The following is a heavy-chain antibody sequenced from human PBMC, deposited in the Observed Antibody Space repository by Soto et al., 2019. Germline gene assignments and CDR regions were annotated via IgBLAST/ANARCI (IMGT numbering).Heavy chain of an antibody. Sequence: VASVKVSCKAPGYIFTGYHIHWVRQAPGRGLEWMGWINPNSGDTEYAQNFQGRVTMTRDTSFNLVYMEMSGLMSDDTAVYYCARDARGTRGFDEMDIWGQGTTVTVSS. CDR3: ARDARGTRGFDEMDI. J-gene: IGHJ6*02. CDR2: INPNSGDT. D-gene: IGHD3-9*01. CDR1: GYIFTGYH. V-gene: IGHV1-2*02.